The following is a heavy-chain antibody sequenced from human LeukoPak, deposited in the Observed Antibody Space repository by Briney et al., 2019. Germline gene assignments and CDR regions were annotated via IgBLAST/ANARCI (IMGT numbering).Heavy chain of an antibody. CDR1: GFTFSSYE. D-gene: IGHD6-19*01. CDR3: ARAVAGSFDY. Sequence: PGGSLRLSCAASGFTFSSYEMNWVRQAPGKGLEWVSYISSSGSTIYYADSVKGRFTISRDNAKNSLFLQMKSLRAEDTAVYYCARAVAGSFDYWGQGTLVTVSS. V-gene: IGHV3-48*03. J-gene: IGHJ4*02. CDR2: ISSSGSTI.